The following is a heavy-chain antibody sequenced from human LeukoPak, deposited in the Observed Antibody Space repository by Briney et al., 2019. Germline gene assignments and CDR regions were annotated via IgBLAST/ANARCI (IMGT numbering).Heavy chain of an antibody. J-gene: IGHJ3*02. Sequence: GGSLRLSCAASGFTFSGSAMHWVRQASGKGLEWVGRIRSKDNSYATAYAASVKGRFTISRDDSKNTAYLQMNSLKTEDTAVYYCTSQGYSSSSDAFDIWGQGTMVTVSS. CDR2: IRSKDNSYAT. D-gene: IGHD6-13*01. V-gene: IGHV3-73*01. CDR1: GFTFSGSA. CDR3: TSQGYSSSSDAFDI.